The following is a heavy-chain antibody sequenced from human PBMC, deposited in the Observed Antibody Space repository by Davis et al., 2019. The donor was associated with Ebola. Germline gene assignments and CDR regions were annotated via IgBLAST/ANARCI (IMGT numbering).Heavy chain of an antibody. D-gene: IGHD6-13*01. V-gene: IGHV3-48*01. Sequence: GGSLRLSCAASGFTFSSYSMNWVRQAPGRGLEWVSYISSSTTKYFADSVRGRFTISRDNAKNSLYLQMNSLRAEDTAVYYCARTYSSSWNFDYWGQGTLVTVSS. CDR2: ISSSTTK. J-gene: IGHJ4*02. CDR1: GFTFSSYS. CDR3: ARTYSSSWNFDY.